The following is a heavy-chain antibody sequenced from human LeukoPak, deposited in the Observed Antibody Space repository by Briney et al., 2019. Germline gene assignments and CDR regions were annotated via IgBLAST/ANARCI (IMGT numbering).Heavy chain of an antibody. Sequence: GGSLRLSCVASGFTFHDYAMSWVRQVPGKGLEWVSLISGDGGDASYAASVKGRFTISRDNSKNSLYLQMNSLRTEDTAFYYCAKASSGSSSRPIDYWGQGTLVTVSS. CDR3: AKASSGSSSRPIDY. V-gene: IGHV3-43*02. CDR2: ISGDGGDA. J-gene: IGHJ4*02. D-gene: IGHD3-10*01. CDR1: GFTFHDYA.